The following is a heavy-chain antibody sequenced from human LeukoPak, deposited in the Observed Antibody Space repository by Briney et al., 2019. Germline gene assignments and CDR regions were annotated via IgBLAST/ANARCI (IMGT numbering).Heavy chain of an antibody. CDR3: AKVPGGWDARSV. CDR2: IRYDGSNK. V-gene: IGHV3-30*02. D-gene: IGHD6-19*01. J-gene: IGHJ6*04. CDR1: GFTFSDYY. Sequence: GGSLRLSCAASGFTFSDYYMSWIRQAPGKGLEWVAFIRYDGSNKYYADSVKGRFTISRDNSKNTLYLQMNSLRAEDTAVYYCAKVPGGWDARSVWGKGTTVTISS.